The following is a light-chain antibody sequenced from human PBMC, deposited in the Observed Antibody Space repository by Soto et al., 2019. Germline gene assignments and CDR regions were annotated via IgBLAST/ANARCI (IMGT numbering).Light chain of an antibody. Sequence: QSVLTQPPSVSGAPRQRVTISCSGSSSNIGNKPVTWYQQLPGKAPRLLIYYDDLLPSGVSDRFSGSKSGTSASLAISGLQSEDEADYYCATWDDSRNKEVFGGGTKLTVL. V-gene: IGLV1-36*01. CDR2: YDD. CDR1: SSNIGNKP. J-gene: IGLJ2*01. CDR3: ATWDDSRNKEV.